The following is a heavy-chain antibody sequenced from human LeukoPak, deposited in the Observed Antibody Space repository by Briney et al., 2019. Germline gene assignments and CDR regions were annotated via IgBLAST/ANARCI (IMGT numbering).Heavy chain of an antibody. CDR1: GYTFSYYA. CDR3: ARDRRGGGELSPPAY. D-gene: IGHD3-16*02. Sequence: GASVKVSCKASGYTFSYYAFHWVRQAPGQRLEWMGWIDTDNGNTKYAQNFQGRVTLIRDTSAPTASMQLSRLRSEHTPVYSCARDRRGGGELSPPAYWGQGTLVTVSS. J-gene: IGHJ4*02. CDR2: IDTDNGNT. V-gene: IGHV1-3*04.